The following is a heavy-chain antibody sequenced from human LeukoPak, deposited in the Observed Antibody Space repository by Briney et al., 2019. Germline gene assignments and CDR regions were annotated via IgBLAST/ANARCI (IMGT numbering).Heavy chain of an antibody. CDR3: AKDTRLDP. J-gene: IGHJ5*02. CDR2: ISYDGSNK. CDR1: GFTFSNFA. D-gene: IGHD3-3*01. Sequence: GGSLRLSCAASGFTFSNFAMSWVRQAPGKGLEWVAVISYDGSNKYYADSVKGRFTISRDNSKNTLYLQMNSLRAEDTAVCYCAKDTRLDPWGQGTLVTVSS. V-gene: IGHV3-30*18.